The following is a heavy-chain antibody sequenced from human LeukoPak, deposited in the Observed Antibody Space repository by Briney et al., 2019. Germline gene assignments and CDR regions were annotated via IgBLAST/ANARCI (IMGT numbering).Heavy chain of an antibody. V-gene: IGHV3-30-3*01. CDR3: ARGPEVATARGTTKLPEYFQH. J-gene: IGHJ1*01. CDR1: GFTFSSYA. D-gene: IGHD1/OR15-1a*01. CDR2: ISYDGSNK. Sequence: GGSLRLSCAASGFTFSSYAMHWVRRASGKGLEWVAVISYDGSNKYYADSVKGRFTISRDNSKNTLYLQMNSLRAEDTAVYYCARGPEVATARGTTKLPEYFQHWGQGTLVTVSS.